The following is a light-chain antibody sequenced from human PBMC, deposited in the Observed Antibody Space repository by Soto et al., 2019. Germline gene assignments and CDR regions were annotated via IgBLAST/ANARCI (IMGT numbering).Light chain of an antibody. CDR1: QTIGTY. Sequence: ETVLTQSPATLSLSPGERATLSCRASQTIGTYLIWYQQKPGQAPRLLIYDASSRATGIPARFSSSGSGTDFTLTISSLEPEDFAVYYCQQRGNWPLTFGGGTKVEI. CDR3: QQRGNWPLT. CDR2: DAS. V-gene: IGKV3-11*01. J-gene: IGKJ4*01.